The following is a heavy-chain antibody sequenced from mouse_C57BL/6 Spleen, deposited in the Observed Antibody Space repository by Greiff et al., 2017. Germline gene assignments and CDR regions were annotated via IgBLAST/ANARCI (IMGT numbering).Heavy chain of an antibody. CDR2: ISDGGSYT. Sequence: EVHLVESGGGLVKPGGSLKLSCAASGFTFSSYAMSWVRQTPEKRLEWVATISDGGSYTYYPDNVKGRFTISRDNAKNNLYLQMSHLKSEDTAMYYCARDEGYYYGSSYGYFDVWGTGTTVTVSS. D-gene: IGHD1-1*01. CDR3: ARDEGYYYGSSYGYFDV. V-gene: IGHV5-4*01. J-gene: IGHJ1*03. CDR1: GFTFSSYA.